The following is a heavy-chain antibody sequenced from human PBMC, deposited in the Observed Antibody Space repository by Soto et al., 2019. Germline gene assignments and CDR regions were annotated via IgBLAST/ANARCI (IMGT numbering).Heavy chain of an antibody. Sequence: PSETLSLTCNVSAGAISSGRHYWSWIRHHSGKGLEWIGYGYHDWNAYYNPSLKRRLTISVDTSKNQFSMELNSVTAEDTEVYYFSRGADDYYTRRLDFWGDGISVTV. D-gene: IGHD3-3*01. V-gene: IGHV4-31*03. CDR1: AGAISSGRHY. CDR2: GYHDWNA. J-gene: IGHJ4*01. CDR3: SRGADDYYTRRLDF.